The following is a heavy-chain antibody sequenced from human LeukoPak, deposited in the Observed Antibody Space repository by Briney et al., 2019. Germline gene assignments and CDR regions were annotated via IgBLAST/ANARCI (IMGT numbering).Heavy chain of an antibody. CDR3: ARGYCSSTSCYYFDY. Sequence: SETLSLTCAVYGGSFSGYYWSWIRQPPGKGLEWIGEINHSGSTNYNPSLKGRVTISVDTSKNQFSLKLSSVTAADTAVYYCARGYCSSTSCYYFDYWGQGTLVTVSS. J-gene: IGHJ4*02. D-gene: IGHD2-2*01. CDR1: GGSFSGYY. CDR2: INHSGST. V-gene: IGHV4-34*01.